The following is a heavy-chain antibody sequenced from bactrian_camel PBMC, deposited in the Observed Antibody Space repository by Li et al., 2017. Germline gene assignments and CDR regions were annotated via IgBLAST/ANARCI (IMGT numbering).Heavy chain of an antibody. D-gene: IGHD1*01. CDR1: GFTYGNTC. V-gene: IGHV3S1*01. J-gene: IGHJ4*01. CDR3: AADRVWITLVRGRGAY. CDR2: VYTGGGRT. Sequence: HVQLVESGGGLVQPGGSLRLSCAASGFTYGNTCMAWFRETPGKEREGVAAVYTGGGRTSYSDSVKGRFTISEDNGKNTVYLQMNDLKPEDTTMYYCAADRVWITLVRGRGAYWGQGTQVTVS.